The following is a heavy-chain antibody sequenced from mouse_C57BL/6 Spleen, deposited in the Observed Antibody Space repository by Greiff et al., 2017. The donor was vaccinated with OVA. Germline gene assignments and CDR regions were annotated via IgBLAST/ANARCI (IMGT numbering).Heavy chain of an antibody. V-gene: IGHV1-69*01. J-gene: IGHJ3*01. CDR3: ATLYDYDWFDY. CDR2: IDPSDSYT. CDR1: GYTFTSYW. D-gene: IGHD2-4*01. Sequence: QVQLQQPGAELVMPGASVKLSCKASGYTFTSYWMHWVKQRPGQGLEWIGEIDPSDSYTNYNQKFKGKSTLTVDKSSSPAYMQRSSLTSEDSAVYYCATLYDYDWFDYWGQGTLVTVSA.